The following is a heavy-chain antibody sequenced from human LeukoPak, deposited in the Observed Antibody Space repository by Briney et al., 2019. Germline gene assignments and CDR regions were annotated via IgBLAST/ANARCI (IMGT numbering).Heavy chain of an antibody. D-gene: IGHD2-2*02. CDR3: AKDGEDCSSTSCYSEAGY. Sequence: GGSLRLPCAAPGFTFSSYAMSWVPQAPGKGLEWGSGISTSGGSTSYADSVKGRFTIYRDNSKNTLYLKKNSLRAEDTAVYYCAKDGEDCSSTSCYSEAGYWGQGTLVTVSS. CDR2: ISTSGGST. V-gene: IGHV3-23*01. J-gene: IGHJ4*02. CDR1: GFTFSSYA.